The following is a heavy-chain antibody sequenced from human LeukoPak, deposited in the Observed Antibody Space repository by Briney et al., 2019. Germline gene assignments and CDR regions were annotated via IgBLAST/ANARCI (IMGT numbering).Heavy chain of an antibody. CDR2: IIPIFGTA. CDR3: ARSGRTLSGASYYFDY. D-gene: IGHD7-27*01. CDR1: GGTFSNYA. V-gene: IGHV1-69*05. Sequence: GASVKVSCKASGGTFSNYAISWVRQAPGQGLEWMGGIIPIFGTANYAQKFQGRVTITRDTSASTAYMELSSLRSEDMAVYYCARSGRTLSGASYYFDYWGQGTLVTVSS. J-gene: IGHJ4*02.